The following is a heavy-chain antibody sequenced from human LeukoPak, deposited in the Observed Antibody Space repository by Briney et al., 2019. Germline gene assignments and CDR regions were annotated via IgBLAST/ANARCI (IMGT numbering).Heavy chain of an antibody. J-gene: IGHJ3*02. D-gene: IGHD6-13*01. CDR1: GVSISSSSYY. CDR3: ARDPEAAAHAFDI. Sequence: PSETLSLTCTVSGVSISSSSYYWGWIRQPPGKGLEWIGSIYYSGSTYYNPSLKSRVTISVDTSKNQFSLKLSSVTAADTAVYYCARDPEAAAHAFDIWGQGTMVTVSS. V-gene: IGHV4-39*07. CDR2: IYYSGST.